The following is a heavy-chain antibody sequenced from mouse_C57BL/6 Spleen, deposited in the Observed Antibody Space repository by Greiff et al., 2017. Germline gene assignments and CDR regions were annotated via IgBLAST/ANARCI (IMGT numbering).Heavy chain of an antibody. Sequence: QVQLQQPGAELVKPGASVQLSCKASGYTFTSYWMHWVKQRPGQGLEWIGMIHPNSGSTNYNEKFKSKATLTVDKSSSTAYMQLSSLTSEDSAVYYCARSEYDGYYYYAMDYWGQGTSVTVSS. CDR2: IHPNSGST. D-gene: IGHD2-3*01. CDR3: ARSEYDGYYYYAMDY. CDR1: GYTFTSYW. V-gene: IGHV1-64*01. J-gene: IGHJ4*01.